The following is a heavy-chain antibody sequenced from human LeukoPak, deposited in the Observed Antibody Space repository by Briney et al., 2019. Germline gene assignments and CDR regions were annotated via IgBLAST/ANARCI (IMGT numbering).Heavy chain of an antibody. J-gene: IGHJ4*02. V-gene: IGHV4-39*07. CDR2: IYYSGST. D-gene: IGHD3-22*01. CDR3: ARDRSMIVSGDFDY. CDR1: GGSISSSSYY. Sequence: SETLSLTCTVSGGSISSSSYYWGWIGQPPGKGLEWIGSIYYSGSTYYNPSLKSRVTISVDTSKDQFSLKLSSVTAADTAVYYCARDRSMIVSGDFDYWGQGTLVTVSS.